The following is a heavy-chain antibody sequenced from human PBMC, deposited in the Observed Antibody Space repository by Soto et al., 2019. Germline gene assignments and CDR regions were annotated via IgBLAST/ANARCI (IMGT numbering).Heavy chain of an antibody. J-gene: IGHJ4*02. CDR2: IYYSGST. V-gene: IGHV4-59*08. Sequence: SETLSLTCTVSGGSISSYYWSWIRQPPGKGLEWIGYIYYSGSTNYNPSLKSRVTISVDTSKNQFSLKLSSVTAADTAVYYCARHSISRVGLGPNHNFDYWGQGTLVTVSS. D-gene: IGHD3-10*01. CDR1: GGSISSYY. CDR3: ARHSISRVGLGPNHNFDY.